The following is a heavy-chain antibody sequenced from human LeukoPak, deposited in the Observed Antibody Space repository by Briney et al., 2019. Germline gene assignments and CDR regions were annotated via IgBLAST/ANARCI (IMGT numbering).Heavy chain of an antibody. J-gene: IGHJ4*02. V-gene: IGHV4-59*01. CDR3: ARGGIAAAGKGFDY. D-gene: IGHD6-13*01. CDR2: IYYNGST. CDR1: GGSISSYY. Sequence: SETLSLTCTVSGGSISSYYWSWIRQPPGKGLEWIGYIYYNGSTNYNPSLKSRVTISVDTSKNQFSLKLSSVTAADTAVYYWARGGIAAAGKGFDYWGQGTLVTVSS.